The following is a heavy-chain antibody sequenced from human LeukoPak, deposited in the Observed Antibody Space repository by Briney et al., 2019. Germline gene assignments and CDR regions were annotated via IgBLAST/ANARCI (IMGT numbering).Heavy chain of an antibody. V-gene: IGHV1-2*02. CDR1: GYTFTGYY. CDR3: ARGMFRYYDSSGYYYGY. J-gene: IGHJ4*02. D-gene: IGHD3-22*01. Sequence: ASVRVSCKASGYTFTGYYMHWVRQAPGQGLEWMGWINPNSGGTNYAQKFQGRVTMTRDTSISTAYMELSRLRSDDTAVYYCARGMFRYYDSSGYYYGYWGQGTLVTVSS. CDR2: INPNSGGT.